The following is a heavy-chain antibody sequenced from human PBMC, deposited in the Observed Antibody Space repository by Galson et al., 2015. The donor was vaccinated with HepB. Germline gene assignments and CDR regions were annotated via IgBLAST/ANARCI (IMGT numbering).Heavy chain of an antibody. J-gene: IGHJ2*01. V-gene: IGHV1-3*01. CDR2: INAGNGNR. D-gene: IGHD3-22*01. Sequence: SVKVSCKASGYTFTSYAVHWVRHAPGQRLEWMGWINAGNGNRKHSQELQGRVSITRDTSASTAYMELSSLTSEDTAVYYCTREVYYDSSGYSPRRYCDLWGRGTLVTVSS. CDR1: GYTFTSYA. CDR3: TREVYYDSSGYSPRRYCDL.